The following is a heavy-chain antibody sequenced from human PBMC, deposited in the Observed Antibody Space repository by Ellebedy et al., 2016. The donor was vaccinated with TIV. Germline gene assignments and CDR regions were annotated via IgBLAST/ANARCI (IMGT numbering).Heavy chain of an antibody. D-gene: IGHD5-24*01. CDR2: INHRGSI. Sequence: SETLSLXXDVYGGSFSDYYWSWIRQPPGKGLEWIGEINHRGSINYNPSLKSRVTISVDTSKNQFSLKLSSVTAADTAVYYCARHGGRDGYNTNFDYWGQGTLVTVSS. V-gene: IGHV4-34*01. J-gene: IGHJ4*02. CDR3: ARHGGRDGYNTNFDY. CDR1: GGSFSDYY.